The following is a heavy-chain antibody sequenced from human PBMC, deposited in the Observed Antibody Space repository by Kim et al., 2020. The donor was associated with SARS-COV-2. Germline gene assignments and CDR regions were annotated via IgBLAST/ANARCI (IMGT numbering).Heavy chain of an antibody. J-gene: IGHJ4*02. V-gene: IGHV3-15*01. Sequence: AAPVKGRFTISRDDSKNTLYLQMNSLKTEDTAVYYCTTVGYYGSGSYSHWGQGTLVTVSS. D-gene: IGHD3-10*01. CDR3: TTVGYYGSGSYSH.